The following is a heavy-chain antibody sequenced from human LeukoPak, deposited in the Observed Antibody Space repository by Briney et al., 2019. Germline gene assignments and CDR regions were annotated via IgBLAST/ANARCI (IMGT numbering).Heavy chain of an antibody. D-gene: IGHD1-26*01. CDR1: GFIFGDYN. Sequence: HPGGSLRLSCAASGFIFGDYNMNWVRQAPGKGLEWVSYISSGGSTIYYADSVKGRFTISRDNAKNSLYLQMNSLRAEDTAVYYCARLRGGGFDYWGQGTLVTVSS. CDR2: ISSGGSTI. V-gene: IGHV3-48*04. J-gene: IGHJ4*02. CDR3: ARLRGGGFDY.